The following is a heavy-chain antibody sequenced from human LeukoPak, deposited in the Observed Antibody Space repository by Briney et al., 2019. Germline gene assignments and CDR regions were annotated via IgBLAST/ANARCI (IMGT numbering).Heavy chain of an antibody. CDR1: GFTFSSYW. Sequence: PGGSLRLSCAASGFTFSSYWMSWVRQAPGKGLEWVANIKQDGSEKYYVDSVKGRFTISRDNAKNSLYLQMNSLRAEDTAVYYCARGNPYYYDSSGYYVVWGQGTLVTVSS. CDR3: ARGNPYYYDSSGYYVV. D-gene: IGHD3-22*01. J-gene: IGHJ4*02. CDR2: IKQDGSEK. V-gene: IGHV3-7*01.